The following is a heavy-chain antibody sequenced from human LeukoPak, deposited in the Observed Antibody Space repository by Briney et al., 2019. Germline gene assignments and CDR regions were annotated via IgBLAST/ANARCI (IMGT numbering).Heavy chain of an antibody. J-gene: IGHJ6*02. CDR2: IYPGDSDT. V-gene: IGHV5-51*01. Sequence: GESLKISCWGSGYSFISYCIGWVRQMPGKGLEWMGIIYPGDSDTRYSPSFQGQVTISADKSISTAYLQWSSLKASDTAMYYCARLIGGMVTTVTSGYLDYYYYGMDVWGQGTTVTVSS. D-gene: IGHD4-17*01. CDR1: GYSFISYC. CDR3: ARLIGGMVTTVTSGYLDYYYYGMDV.